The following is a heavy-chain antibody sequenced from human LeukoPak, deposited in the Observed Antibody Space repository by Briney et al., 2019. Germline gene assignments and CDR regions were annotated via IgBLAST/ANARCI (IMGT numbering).Heavy chain of an antibody. J-gene: IGHJ4*02. V-gene: IGHV3-48*03. CDR1: GFTFSSYE. CDR2: ISSSGSTI. D-gene: IGHD5-12*01. Sequence: GGSLRLSCAASGFTFSSYEMNWVRQAPGKGLEWVSYISSSGSTIYYADSVKGRFTISRDNAKNSLYLQMNSLRAEDTAVYYCARAGDGYVQPLDYWGQGTLVTVSS. CDR3: ARAGDGYVQPLDY.